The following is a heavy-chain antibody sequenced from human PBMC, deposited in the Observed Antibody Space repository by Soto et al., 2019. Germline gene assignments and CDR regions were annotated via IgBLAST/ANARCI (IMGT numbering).Heavy chain of an antibody. Sequence: PGGSLRLSCAASGFTFSSYWMHWVRQAPGKGLEWVSSISSSSTYIYYADSVKGRFTISRDNAKNSLYLQMDSLRAEDTAVYYRARDYGGNSAFDYWGQGTLVTVSS. V-gene: IGHV3-21*01. J-gene: IGHJ4*02. CDR1: GFTFSSYW. CDR3: ARDYGGNSAFDY. D-gene: IGHD4-17*01. CDR2: ISSSSTYI.